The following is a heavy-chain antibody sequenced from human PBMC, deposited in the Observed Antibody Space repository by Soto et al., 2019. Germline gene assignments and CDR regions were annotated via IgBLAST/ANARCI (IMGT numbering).Heavy chain of an antibody. CDR1: GYTFTGYY. Sequence: ASVKVSCKASGYTFTGYYMHWVRQAPGQGLEWMGWINPNSGGTNYAQKFQGWVTMTRDTSINTAYMELSRLRSDDTAVYYCARDSGSRAAAGGYYGMDVWGQGNTVTVSS. V-gene: IGHV1-2*04. CDR3: ARDSGSRAAAGGYYGMDV. CDR2: INPNSGGT. J-gene: IGHJ6*02. D-gene: IGHD6-13*01.